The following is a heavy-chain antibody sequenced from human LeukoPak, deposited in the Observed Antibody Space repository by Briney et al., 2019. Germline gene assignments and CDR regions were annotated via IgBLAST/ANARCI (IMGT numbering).Heavy chain of an antibody. J-gene: IGHJ4*02. D-gene: IGHD1-26*01. V-gene: IGHV4-4*07. CDR1: GGSISTYY. CDR3: ARSGASIDY. Sequence: SETLSLTCSVSGGSISTYYWSWIRQPAGKGLEWIGRLYTSGNSYYNPSLKSRVTMSVDTSKNQFSLQLNSVTPEDTAVYYCARSGASIDYWGQGTLVTVSS. CDR2: LYTSGNS.